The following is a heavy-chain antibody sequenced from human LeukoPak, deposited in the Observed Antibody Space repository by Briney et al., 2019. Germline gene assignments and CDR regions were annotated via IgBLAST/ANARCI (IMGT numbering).Heavy chain of an antibody. CDR2: ISSSSSYI. V-gene: IGHV3-21*01. Sequence: GGSLRLSCAASGFTFSSYSMNWVRQAPGKGLEWVSSISSSSSYIYYADSVKGRFTISRDNAKNSLYLQMNRLKATDTSSYYCALDYGVPWGEGTLVTVS. CDR1: GFTFSSYS. CDR3: ALDYGVP. D-gene: IGHD4-17*01. J-gene: IGHJ4*02.